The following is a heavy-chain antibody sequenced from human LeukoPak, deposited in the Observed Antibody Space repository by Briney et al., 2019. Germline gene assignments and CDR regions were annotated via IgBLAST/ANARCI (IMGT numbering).Heavy chain of an antibody. J-gene: IGHJ4*02. CDR2: ISAYNGNT. V-gene: IGHV1-8*02. Sequence: ASVKVSCKASGYTFTSYYMHWVQQAPGQGLEWMGWISAYNGNTNYAQKLQGRVTMTRNTSISTAYMELSSLRSEDTAVYYCAREPGYSSGWYDYWGQGTLVTVSS. CDR1: GYTFTSYY. D-gene: IGHD6-19*01. CDR3: AREPGYSSGWYDY.